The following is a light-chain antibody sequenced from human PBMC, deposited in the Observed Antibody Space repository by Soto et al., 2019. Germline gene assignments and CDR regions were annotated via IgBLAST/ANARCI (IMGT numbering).Light chain of an antibody. CDR2: MIS. CDR3: MQATQAYT. CDR1: QNLAHTDGNTY. V-gene: IGKV2-24*01. J-gene: IGKJ2*01. Sequence: IALPQPHPSSTVTLGQPASISNRSKQNLAHTDGNTYLTWPQQRPSQPPRPLIYMISNRFSGVPDRFSGSGAGTDFTLKISRVEADDVGVYYCMQATQAYTFGQGTKLEIK.